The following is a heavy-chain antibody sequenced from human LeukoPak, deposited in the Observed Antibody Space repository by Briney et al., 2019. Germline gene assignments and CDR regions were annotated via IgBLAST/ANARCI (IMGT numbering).Heavy chain of an antibody. CDR3: ARGIAYYGDDY. V-gene: IGHV4-34*01. CDR2: INHSGST. CDR1: GGSFSGYY. Sequence: SETLSLTCAVYGGSFSGYYWSWIRQPPGKGLEWIGEINHSGSTNYNPSLKSRVTISVDTSKNQFSLKLSSVTAADTAVYYCARGIAYYGDDYWGQGTLVTVSS. D-gene: IGHD4-17*01. J-gene: IGHJ4*02.